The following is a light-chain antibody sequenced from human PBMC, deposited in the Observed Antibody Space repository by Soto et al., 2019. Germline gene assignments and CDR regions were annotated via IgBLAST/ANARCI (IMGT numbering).Light chain of an antibody. CDR3: CSYAGSYTYV. Sequence: QSALTQPRSVSGSPGQSVTISCTGTSSDVGGYNYVSWYQHHPGKAPKLMIYDVTKRPSGVRDRFSASKSGNTASLTISGLQAEDAADYYCCSYAGSYTYVFGTGTKVTVL. J-gene: IGLJ1*01. V-gene: IGLV2-11*01. CDR1: SSDVGGYNY. CDR2: DVT.